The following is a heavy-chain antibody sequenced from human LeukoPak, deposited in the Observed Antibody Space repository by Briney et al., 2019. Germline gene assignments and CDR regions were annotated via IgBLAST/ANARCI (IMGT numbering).Heavy chain of an antibody. CDR3: ARDLSGDWYFDL. Sequence: GGSLRLSCAASGFTFSIYAMNWVREAPGKGLDWDSVISGRGEHTYYADSVKGRFTISRDNSNNTLYLQMNSLRAEDAAVYYCARDLSGDWYFDLWGRGTLVTVSS. CDR2: ISGRGEHT. CDR1: GFTFSIYA. V-gene: IGHV3-23*01. D-gene: IGHD7-27*01. J-gene: IGHJ2*01.